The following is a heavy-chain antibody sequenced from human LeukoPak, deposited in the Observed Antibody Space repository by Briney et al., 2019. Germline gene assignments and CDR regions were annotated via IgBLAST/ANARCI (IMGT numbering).Heavy chain of an antibody. D-gene: IGHD3-22*01. CDR1: GGSISGYS. CDR3: ARWSSGNYYYVDY. V-gene: IGHV4-4*07. J-gene: IGHJ4*02. CDR2: MYSSGST. Sequence: PSETLSLTCTVSGGSISGYSWSWIRQPAGKGLEWIGRMYSSGSTKYDPSLKSRVTMSVDTSKNQVSLKLTSVTAADTAIYYCARWSSGNYYYVDYWGQGSLVTVSS.